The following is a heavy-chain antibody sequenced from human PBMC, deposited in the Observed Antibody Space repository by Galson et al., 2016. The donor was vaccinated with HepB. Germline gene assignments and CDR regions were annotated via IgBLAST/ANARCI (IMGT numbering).Heavy chain of an antibody. J-gene: IGHJ4*02. Sequence: SLRLSCAASGFPFSSYAMYWVRQAPGKGLEFVSALTIYGGRTHYADSVKGRFTISRDDSKNTLNLQMSRLRTEDTAVYYCVRGRVNDFWSGYTERATHYFDSWGQGNLVTVSS. CDR3: VRGRVNDFWSGYTERATHYFDS. CDR1: GFPFSSYA. CDR2: LTIYGGRT. D-gene: IGHD3-3*01. V-gene: IGHV3-64D*06.